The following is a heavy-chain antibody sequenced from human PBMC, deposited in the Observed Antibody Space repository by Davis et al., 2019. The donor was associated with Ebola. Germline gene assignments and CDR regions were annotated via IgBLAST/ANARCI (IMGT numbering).Heavy chain of an antibody. CDR1: GVSIIDHY. Sequence: PSETLSLTCTVSGVSIIDHYWSCIRQSPGKGLEWIGYIDYRGRSTYKPSLRSRITMSVDTSKSQFSLKLKSITAADTAVYYCARGGSPAMFKGVDEWGQGTLVTVAS. J-gene: IGHJ4*02. D-gene: IGHD2-2*01. CDR2: IDYRGRS. CDR3: ARGGSPAMFKGVDE. V-gene: IGHV4-59*11.